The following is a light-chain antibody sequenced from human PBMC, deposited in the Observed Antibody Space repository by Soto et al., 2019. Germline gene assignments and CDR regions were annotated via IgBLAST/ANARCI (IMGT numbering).Light chain of an antibody. J-gene: IGKJ1*01. V-gene: IGKV3-20*01. CDR2: GAS. CDR3: QRYSPSLWT. Sequence: EIVLAQSPGTLSLSPGERATLSCRASQSISSSYLAWYQQKPGQAPRLLIYGASSRATGIPDRFSGSGSGTDFTLTISRLEPEDFAVYYCQRYSPSLWTFGQGTKVEVK. CDR1: QSISSSY.